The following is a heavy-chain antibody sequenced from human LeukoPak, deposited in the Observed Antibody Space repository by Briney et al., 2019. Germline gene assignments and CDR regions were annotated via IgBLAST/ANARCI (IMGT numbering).Heavy chain of an antibody. CDR3: ARSSSSSWYKGAFDI. D-gene: IGHD6-13*01. V-gene: IGHV4-59*01. J-gene: IGHJ3*02. CDR1: GGSISSYY. Sequence: KSSETLSLTCTVSGGSISSYYWSWIQQPPGKGLEWIGYIYYSGSTNYNPSLKSRVTISVDTSKNQFSLKLSSVTAADTAVYYCARSSSSSWYKGAFDIWGQGTMVTVSS. CDR2: IYYSGST.